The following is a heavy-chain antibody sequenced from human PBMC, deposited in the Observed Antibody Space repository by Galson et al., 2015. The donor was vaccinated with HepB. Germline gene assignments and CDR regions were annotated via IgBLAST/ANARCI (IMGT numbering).Heavy chain of an antibody. CDR2: ITPIFGTA. D-gene: IGHD1-26*01. CDR3: ARDLGRSGRKGFDP. V-gene: IGHV1-69*06. Sequence: SVKVSCKASGGTFSAYTISWVRQAPGQGLEWMGGITPIFGTANYAQKFQGRVTITGDTSASTAYMELSSLRSEDTAVYYCARDLGRSGRKGFDPWGQGTLVTVSS. CDR1: GGTFSAYT. J-gene: IGHJ5*02.